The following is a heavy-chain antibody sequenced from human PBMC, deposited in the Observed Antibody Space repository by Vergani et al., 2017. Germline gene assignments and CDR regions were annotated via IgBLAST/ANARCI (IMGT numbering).Heavy chain of an antibody. CDR1: GFTFSSYG. V-gene: IGHV3-30*02. D-gene: IGHD2-2*01. Sequence: QVQLVESGGGVVQPGGSLRLSCAASGFTFSSYGMHWVRQAPGKGLEWVAFIRYDGSNKYYADSVKGRFTISRDNSKNTLYLQMNSLRAEDTAVYYCAKARYCSSTSCHHYYYYGMDVWGQGP. J-gene: IGHJ6*02. CDR2: IRYDGSNK. CDR3: AKARYCSSTSCHHYYYYGMDV.